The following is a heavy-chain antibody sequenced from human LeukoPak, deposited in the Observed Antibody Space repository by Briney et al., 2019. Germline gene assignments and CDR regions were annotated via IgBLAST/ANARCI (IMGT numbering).Heavy chain of an antibody. J-gene: IGHJ5*02. V-gene: IGHV3-20*04. D-gene: IGHD2-2*01. Sequence: GGSLRLCCAASGFKFDDYGMSWVRQAPGKGLEWVSGINRHGGSIAYADSVKGRFTISRDNAKNSLYLQMNSLRAEDTALYYCAREVGIPAAPDSWGQGILVTVSS. CDR3: AREVGIPAAPDS. CDR2: INRHGGSI. CDR1: GFKFDDYG.